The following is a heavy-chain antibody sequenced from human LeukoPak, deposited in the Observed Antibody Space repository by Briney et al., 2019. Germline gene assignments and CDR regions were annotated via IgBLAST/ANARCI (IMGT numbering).Heavy chain of an antibody. CDR3: ARGSETYCDFWSGSSFDY. CDR2: INPNNGAT. V-gene: IGHV1-2*02. J-gene: IGHJ4*02. D-gene: IGHD3-3*01. CDR1: GYSFTGYY. Sequence: ASVKVSCKASGYSFTGYYIHWVRQAPGQGLDWMGWINPNNGATKYAQKFQGRVTMTRDTSISRAYMELTRLRSDDTAVYYCARGSETYCDFWSGSSFDYWGQGTLVTVSS.